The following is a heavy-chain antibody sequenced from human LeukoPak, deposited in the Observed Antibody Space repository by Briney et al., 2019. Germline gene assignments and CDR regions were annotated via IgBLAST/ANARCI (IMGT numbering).Heavy chain of an antibody. CDR2: IYYSGNT. V-gene: IGHV4-59*01. CDR3: ARDAGAFYFDY. Sequence: SETLSLTCTVSGGSINSYYWSWIRQPPGKGLEWIGYIYYSGNTNYNPSLYSRVTTSVDTSKNQFSLKLTSVTAADTGVYYCARDAGAFYFDYWGQGILVTVSS. J-gene: IGHJ4*02. CDR1: GGSINSYY.